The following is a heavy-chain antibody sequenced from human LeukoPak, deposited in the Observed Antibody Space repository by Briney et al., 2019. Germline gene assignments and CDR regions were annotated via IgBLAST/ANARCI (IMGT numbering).Heavy chain of an antibody. J-gene: IGHJ6*02. CDR3: AREGIAVAGPLGDYYYYYGMDV. Sequence: SETLSLTCTVSGGSISSGSYYWSWIRQPAGTGPEWIGRIYTSGSTNYNPSLKSRVTISVDTSKNQFSLKLSSVTAADTAVYYCAREGIAVAGPLGDYYYYYGMDVWGQGTTVTVSS. V-gene: IGHV4-61*02. CDR2: IYTSGST. D-gene: IGHD6-19*01. CDR1: GGSISSGSYY.